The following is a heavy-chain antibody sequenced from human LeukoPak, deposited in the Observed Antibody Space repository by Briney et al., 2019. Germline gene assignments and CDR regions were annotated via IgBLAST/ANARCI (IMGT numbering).Heavy chain of an antibody. J-gene: IGHJ3*02. Sequence: PGGSLRLSCAASGFTFSSYSMNWVRQAPGKGLEWIGEINHSGSTNYNPSLKSRVTISVDTSKNQFSLKLSSVTAADTAVYYCARLTDAFDIWGQGTMVTVSS. CDR1: GFTFSSYS. V-gene: IGHV4-34*01. CDR2: INHSGST. CDR3: ARLTDAFDI.